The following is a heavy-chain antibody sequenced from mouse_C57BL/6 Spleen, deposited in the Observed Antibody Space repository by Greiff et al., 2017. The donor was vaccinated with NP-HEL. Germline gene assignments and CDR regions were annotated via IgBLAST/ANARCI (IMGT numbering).Heavy chain of an antibody. CDR2: IDPSDSYN. CDR3: ARRTGPHYYAMDY. J-gene: IGHJ4*01. V-gene: IGHV1-69*01. Sequence: QVQLQQPGAELVMPGASVKLSCKASGYTFTSYWMHWVKQRPGQGLEWIGEIDPSDSYNNYNQKFKGKSTLTVDKSSSTAYMQLSSLTSEDSAVYYCARRTGPHYYAMDYWGQGTSVTVSS. CDR1: GYTFTSYW. D-gene: IGHD4-1*01.